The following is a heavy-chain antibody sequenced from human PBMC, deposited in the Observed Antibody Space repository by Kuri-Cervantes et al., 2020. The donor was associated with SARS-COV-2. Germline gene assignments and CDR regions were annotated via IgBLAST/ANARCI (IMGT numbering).Heavy chain of an antibody. J-gene: IGHJ4*02. V-gene: IGHV3-21*01. CDR3: ARGGTDFWSGYSEDLGY. CDR2: LSSSSSYI. D-gene: IGHD3-3*01. CDR1: GFTFSSYG. Sequence: GGSLRLSCAASGFTFSSYGMNWVRQAPGKGLEWVSSLSSSSSYIYYADSVKGRFTISRGDTKNSLYLQMNSLRAEDTAVYYCARGGTDFWSGYSEDLGYWGQRTLVTVSS.